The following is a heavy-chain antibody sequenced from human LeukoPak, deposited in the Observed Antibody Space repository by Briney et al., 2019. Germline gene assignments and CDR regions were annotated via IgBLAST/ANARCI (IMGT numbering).Heavy chain of an antibody. Sequence: GGSLRLSCAASGFNFSASGMHWVRQSPGKGLEWVALMRYDGSYKYSADSVKGRFTISRDNSKNTVYLQMNSLRPEDTAVYYCARDGGYCLDYWGQGTLVTASS. J-gene: IGHJ4*02. CDR2: MRYDGSYK. D-gene: IGHD2-21*01. CDR3: ARDGGYCLDY. V-gene: IGHV3-30*02. CDR1: GFNFSASG.